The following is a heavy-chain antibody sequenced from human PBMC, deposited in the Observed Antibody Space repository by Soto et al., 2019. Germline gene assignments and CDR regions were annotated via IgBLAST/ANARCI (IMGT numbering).Heavy chain of an antibody. D-gene: IGHD6-19*01. J-gene: IGHJ4*02. CDR2: ISAYNGNT. CDR3: ARAHSTGWHYFDY. V-gene: IGHV1-18*01. CDR1: GYTFTSYG. Sequence: GASVKVSCKASGYTFTSYGISWVRQAPGQGLEWMRWISAYNGNTNYAQKLQGRVTMTTDTSKNTLYLHINSLKVDDTAMYYCARAHSTGWHYFDYWGPGTLVTVSS.